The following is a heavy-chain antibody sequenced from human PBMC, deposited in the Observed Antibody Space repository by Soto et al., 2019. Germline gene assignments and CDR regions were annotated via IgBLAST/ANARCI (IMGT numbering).Heavy chain of an antibody. D-gene: IGHD2-8*02. J-gene: IGHJ3*01. V-gene: IGHV3-73*01. Sequence: EVQLVESGGGLVQPGGSLKLSCAASGFTFSGSAMHWVRQASGKGLEWVGRIGSKANSYATAYAASVKGRFTISRDVSKNTAYLQMNSLKTEDTAVYYCTRTGVDWGQGTMVTVSS. CDR1: GFTFSGSA. CDR2: IGSKANSYAT. CDR3: TRTGVD.